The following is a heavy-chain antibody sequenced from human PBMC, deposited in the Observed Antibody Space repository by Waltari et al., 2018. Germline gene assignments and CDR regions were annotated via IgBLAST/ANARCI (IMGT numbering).Heavy chain of an antibody. CDR2: ISGSGGST. CDR1: GFTFSSYA. D-gene: IGHD2-2*01. J-gene: IGHJ4*02. V-gene: IGHV3-23*01. Sequence: EVQLLESGGGLVQPGGSLRLSCAASGFTFSSYAMSWVRPAPGKGLGWVSAISGSGGSTYYADSVKGRFTISRDNSKNTLYLQMNSLRAEDTAVYYCAKDFGYCSSTSCAVDYWGQGTLVTVSS. CDR3: AKDFGYCSSTSCAVDY.